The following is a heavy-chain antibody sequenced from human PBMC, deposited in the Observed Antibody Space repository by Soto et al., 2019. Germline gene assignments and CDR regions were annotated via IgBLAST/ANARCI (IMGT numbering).Heavy chain of an antibody. Sequence: ASVKVSCKASGYTFTSYYMHWVRQAPGQGLEWMGIINPSNGNTKYAQKFQGRVTITRDTSASTAYMELSSLRSEDTAVYYCATVPAAMSDAFDIWGQGTMVTVSS. CDR2: INPSNGNT. D-gene: IGHD2-2*01. CDR1: GYTFTSYY. J-gene: IGHJ3*02. CDR3: ATVPAAMSDAFDI. V-gene: IGHV1-46*01.